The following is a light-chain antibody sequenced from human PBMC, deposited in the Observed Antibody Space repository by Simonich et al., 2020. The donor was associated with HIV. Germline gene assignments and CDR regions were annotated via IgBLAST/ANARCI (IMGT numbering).Light chain of an antibody. J-gene: IGKJ5*01. V-gene: IGKV3-20*01. CDR3: QQYGSSIT. CDR1: QSVSSSY. Sequence: EIVMTQSPATLSLSPGERATLSCRASQSVSSSYLTWYQQKPGQAPRLLIYGASSRATGIPDRFRGSGSGTDFTLTISRLEPEDFAVYYCQQYGSSITFGQGTRLDIK. CDR2: GAS.